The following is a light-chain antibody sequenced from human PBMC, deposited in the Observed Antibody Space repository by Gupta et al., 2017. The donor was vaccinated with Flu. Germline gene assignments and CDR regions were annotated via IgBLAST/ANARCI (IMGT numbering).Light chain of an antibody. CDR2: AAS. V-gene: IGKV1-9*01. Sequence: SQNINRYLGWYQQKPEKAPKLLIYAASTLQSGVASRFSGSGCGTELTLSISSRQPEDFAIYYCQQLKYFPHYTFGQGTKVEI. CDR3: QQLKYFPHYT. J-gene: IGKJ2*01. CDR1: QNINRY.